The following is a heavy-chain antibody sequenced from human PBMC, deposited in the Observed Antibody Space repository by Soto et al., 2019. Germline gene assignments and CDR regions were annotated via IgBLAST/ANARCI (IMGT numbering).Heavy chain of an antibody. CDR1: GFNFSFYA. J-gene: IGHJ4*02. Sequence: PGGSLRLSCASSGFNFSFYAMHWVRQTPGKGLEWVAVISFDGNNIYYADSVRGRFTISRDSSSSMLYLQMNNLKPEDSAIYYCARMGCSSIWCVTQFDNWGQGTLVTVSS. V-gene: IGHV3-30-3*01. D-gene: IGHD2-2*01. CDR3: ARMGCSSIWCVTQFDN. CDR2: ISFDGNNI.